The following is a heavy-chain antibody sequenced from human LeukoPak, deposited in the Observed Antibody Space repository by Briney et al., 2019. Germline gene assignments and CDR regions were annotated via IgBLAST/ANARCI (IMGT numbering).Heavy chain of an antibody. CDR2: ISGSGGGT. V-gene: IGHV3-23*01. Sequence: GGSLRLSCAASGLSFNTYSMSWVRQAPGKGLAWVSTISGSGGGTYYADSVKGRFTISRDNSKNTLYLQMNSLRAEDTAVFYCAKLFYSSGMYHFDYWGQGTLVTVSS. D-gene: IGHD3-10*01. CDR3: AKLFYSSGMYHFDY. J-gene: IGHJ4*02. CDR1: GLSFNTYS.